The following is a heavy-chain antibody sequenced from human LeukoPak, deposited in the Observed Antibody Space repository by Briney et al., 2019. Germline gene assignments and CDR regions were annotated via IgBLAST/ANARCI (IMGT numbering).Heavy chain of an antibody. V-gene: IGHV5-51*01. CDR3: ARRGDGYNLNFDY. J-gene: IGHJ4*02. Sequence: PGESLKISCKGTGYTFTSYWIGWVRQMPGKGLDWMGIIYPGDSVTRYSPSFQGQVTISADNSISTAYLQWSSLKASDTAMYYCARRGDGYNLNFDYWGQGTLVTVSS. CDR1: GYTFTSYW. D-gene: IGHD5-24*01. CDR2: IYPGDSVT.